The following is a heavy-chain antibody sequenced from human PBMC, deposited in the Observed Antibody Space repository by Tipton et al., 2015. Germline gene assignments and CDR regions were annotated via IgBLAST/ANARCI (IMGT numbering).Heavy chain of an antibody. D-gene: IGHD3-10*01. CDR1: GNTFPSYY. CDR2: INPSGGIT. J-gene: IGHJ3*01. V-gene: IGHV1-46*01. CDR3: ATPSYSDALDL. Sequence: QSGAEVKKPGASVKVSCKASGNTFPSYYVHWVRQAPGQGLEWMGIINPSGGITTYAQEFQSRLTMTGDTSTSTVYMELSSLRSEDTAVYYCATPSYSDALDLWGQGTMVTVSS.